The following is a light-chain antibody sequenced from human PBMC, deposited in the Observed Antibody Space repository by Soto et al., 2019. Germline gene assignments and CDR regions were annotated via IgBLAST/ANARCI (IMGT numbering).Light chain of an antibody. CDR1: QSVSSSY. J-gene: IGKJ4*01. Sequence: ESVLTRSPATLSLSPGDRATLSCGASQSVSSSYLAWYQQKPGLAPRLLIYDASSRATGIPARFSGSGSGTDFTLTISSLEPEDFAVYYCQQRNNWPPVTFGGGTKVDIK. CDR2: DAS. V-gene: IGKV3D-20*02. CDR3: QQRNNWPPVT.